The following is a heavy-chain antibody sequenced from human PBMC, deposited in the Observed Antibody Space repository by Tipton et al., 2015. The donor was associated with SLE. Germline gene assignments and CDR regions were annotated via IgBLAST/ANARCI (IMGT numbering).Heavy chain of an antibody. CDR3: ARVGRKVLRYFDWSIDY. D-gene: IGHD3-9*01. CDR2: IKTDGSGT. V-gene: IGHV3-74*01. CDR1: GFTFRTYW. Sequence: SLRLSCAASGFTFRTYWMQWVRQVPGKGLVWVSYIKTDGSGTKYADSVKGRFTISRDNAMNTLYLQLNSLRAEDTAVYYCARVGRKVLRYFDWSIDYWGQGTLVTVSS. J-gene: IGHJ4*02.